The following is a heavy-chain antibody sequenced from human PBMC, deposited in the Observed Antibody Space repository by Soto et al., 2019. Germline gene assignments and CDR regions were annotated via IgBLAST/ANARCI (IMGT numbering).Heavy chain of an antibody. CDR1: GGTFSSYA. CDR3: ASHYDSSGYYYRGLDY. V-gene: IGHV1-69*12. Sequence: QVQLVQSGAEVKKPGSSVKVSCKASGGTFSSYAISWVRQAPGQGLEWMGGIIPIFGTADYAQKFKGRVTITADESTSTGNMELSSLRSEDTAGYYCASHYDSSGYYYRGLDYWGQGTLVTVSS. J-gene: IGHJ4*02. D-gene: IGHD3-22*01. CDR2: IIPIFGTA.